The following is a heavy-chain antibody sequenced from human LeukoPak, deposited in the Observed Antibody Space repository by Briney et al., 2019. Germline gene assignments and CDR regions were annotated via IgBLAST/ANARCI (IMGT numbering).Heavy chain of an antibody. Sequence: SETLPLTCTVSGGSISSYYWSWIRQPAGKGLEWIGRIYTSGSTNYNPSLKSRVTMSVDTSKNQFSLNLRSVTAADTAMYYCARDEDTTLARAFDIWGQGTMVTVSS. CDR1: GGSISSYY. J-gene: IGHJ3*02. CDR2: IYTSGST. V-gene: IGHV4-4*07. D-gene: IGHD5-18*01. CDR3: ARDEDTTLARAFDI.